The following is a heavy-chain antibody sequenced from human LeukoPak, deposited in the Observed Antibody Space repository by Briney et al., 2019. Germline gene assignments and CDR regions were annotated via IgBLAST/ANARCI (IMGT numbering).Heavy chain of an antibody. J-gene: IGHJ4*02. D-gene: IGHD1-26*01. V-gene: IGHV4-31*03. Sequence: SETLSLTCTVSGGSISSGGYYWSWIRQHPGKGLEWIGYIYYSGSTYYNPSLKSRVTISVDTSKNQFSLKLSSVTAADTAVYYCARDRELLGLDYWGQGTLVTASS. CDR3: ARDRELLGLDY. CDR2: IYYSGST. CDR1: GGSISSGGYY.